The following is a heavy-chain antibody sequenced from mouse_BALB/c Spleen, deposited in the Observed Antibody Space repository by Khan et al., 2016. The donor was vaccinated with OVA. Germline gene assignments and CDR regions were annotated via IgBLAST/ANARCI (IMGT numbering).Heavy chain of an antibody. D-gene: IGHD2-13*01. CDR2: INPDNDGI. V-gene: IGHV1S136*01. J-gene: IGHJ3*01. CDR1: GYTFTNYV. CDR3: AREASNGDFSFAY. Sequence: VQLQQSGPDLVKPGASVKMSCKASGYTFTNYVMHWVKQKPGQGHEWIGCINPDNDGIRYNEKFKGKATLTSDKSSSTAYMQLSSLTSEDTAVYYCAREASNGDFSFAYWGQGTLVTVSA.